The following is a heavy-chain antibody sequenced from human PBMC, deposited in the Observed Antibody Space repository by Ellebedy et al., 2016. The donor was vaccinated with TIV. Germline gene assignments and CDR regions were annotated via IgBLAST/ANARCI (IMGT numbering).Heavy chain of an antibody. CDR3: ARDWSGAYYYDSNFDF. V-gene: IGHV3-48*03. CDR1: GFTFSSYD. J-gene: IGHJ4*02. D-gene: IGHD3-22*01. CDR2: ISSSGSTI. Sequence: GESLKISCTASGFTFSSYDMSWVRQAPGKGLEWVSYISSSGSTIYHADSVEGRFTISRDNARDSLFLQMNSLRADDTAVYYCARDWSGAYYYDSNFDFWGQGTLVTVSS.